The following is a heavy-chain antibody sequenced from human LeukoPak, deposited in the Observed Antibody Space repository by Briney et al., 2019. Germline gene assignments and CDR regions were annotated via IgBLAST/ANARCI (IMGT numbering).Heavy chain of an antibody. Sequence: SETLSLTCAVYGGSFSGYYWSWIRQPPGKGLEWIGEINHSGSTNYNPSLKSRVTISVDTSKNQFSLKLSSVTAADTAVYYCARGRKNYDILTGWPQVHFDYWGKGTLVTVSS. D-gene: IGHD3-9*01. V-gene: IGHV4-34*01. CDR2: INHSGST. CDR3: ARGRKNYDILTGWPQVHFDY. J-gene: IGHJ4*02. CDR1: GGSFSGYY.